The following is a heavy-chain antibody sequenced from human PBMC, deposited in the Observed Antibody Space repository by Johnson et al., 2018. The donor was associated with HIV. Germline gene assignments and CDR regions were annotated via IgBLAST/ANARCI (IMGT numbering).Heavy chain of an antibody. V-gene: IGHV3-20*04. CDR2: INWNGGST. CDR3: ARVIRAYDSSCYAGDAFDI. CDR1: GFTFDDYG. J-gene: IGHJ3*02. D-gene: IGHD3-22*01. Sequence: VQLVESGGGLVQPGGSLRLSCAASGFTFDDYGMSWVRQAPGKGLEWVSGINWNGGSTGYADSVKGRFTISRDNAKNSLYLQMNSLRAEDTALYYWARVIRAYDSSCYAGDAFDIWGQGTMVTVSS.